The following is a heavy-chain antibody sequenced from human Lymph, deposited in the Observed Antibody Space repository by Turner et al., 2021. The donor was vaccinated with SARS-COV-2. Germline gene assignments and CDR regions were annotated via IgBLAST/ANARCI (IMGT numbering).Heavy chain of an antibody. CDR3: ARETVNNWVDP. J-gene: IGHJ5*02. CDR1: GSSMNSNY. V-gene: IGHV4-59*01. CDR2: IDYRGST. Sequence: QVHLQESGPRLVTALAALFLTCTVSGSSMNSNYWSWIRQPPGKRLEWIGNIDYRGSTNEKPSLESRVTISVDTSRNQFSLNLTSVTAADTAIYYCARETVNNWVDPWGQGNLVTVSS. D-gene: IGHD2-21*02.